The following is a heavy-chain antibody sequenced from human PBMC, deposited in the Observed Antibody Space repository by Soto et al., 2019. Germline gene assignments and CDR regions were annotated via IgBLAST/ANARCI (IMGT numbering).Heavy chain of an antibody. CDR3: ARDAGSGGRCYEY. D-gene: IGHD2-15*01. Sequence: DSLLGRFTISRDNAENSLHLQMNSLRAEDTALYYCARDAGSGGRCYEYWGQGTLVTVSS. J-gene: IGHJ4*02. V-gene: IGHV3-7*01.